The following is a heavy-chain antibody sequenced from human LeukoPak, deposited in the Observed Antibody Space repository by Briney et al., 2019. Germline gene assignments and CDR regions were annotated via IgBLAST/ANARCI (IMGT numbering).Heavy chain of an antibody. CDR3: ARINRGYSDY. CDR1: GFTFSSYE. Sequence: PGGSLRLSCAASGFTFSSYEMNWVRQAPGKGLEWVSYISSSGSTIYYADSVKGRFTISRDDAKNSLYLQMNSLRAEDTAVYYCARINRGYSDYWGQGTLVTVSS. CDR2: ISSSGSTI. J-gene: IGHJ4*02. V-gene: IGHV3-48*03. D-gene: IGHD5-18*01.